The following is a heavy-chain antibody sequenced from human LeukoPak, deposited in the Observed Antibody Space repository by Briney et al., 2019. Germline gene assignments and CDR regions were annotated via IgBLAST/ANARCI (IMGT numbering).Heavy chain of an antibody. Sequence: GGSLRLSCAASGFTVSSNYMSWVSQAPGKGLEWVSVIYSGGSTYYADSAKGRFTISRDNSKNTLYLQMNSLRAEDTAVYYCARVSDCGGDCYPFDYWGQGTLVTVSS. CDR1: GFTVSSNY. CDR2: IYSGGST. V-gene: IGHV3-53*01. D-gene: IGHD2-21*02. CDR3: ARVSDCGGDCYPFDY. J-gene: IGHJ4*02.